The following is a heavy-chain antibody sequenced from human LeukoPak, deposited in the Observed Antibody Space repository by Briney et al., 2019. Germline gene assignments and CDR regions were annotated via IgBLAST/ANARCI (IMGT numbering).Heavy chain of an antibody. CDR1: GFTFSSYA. CDR2: ISYDGSNK. CDR3: AKELGGGMDY. Sequence: GGSLRLSCAASGFTFSSYAMHWVRQAPGKGLEWVAVISYDGSNKYYADSVKGRFTISRDNSKNTLYLQMNSLRAEDTAVYYCAKELGGGMDYWGQGTLVTVSS. D-gene: IGHD3-16*01. J-gene: IGHJ4*02. V-gene: IGHV3-30*04.